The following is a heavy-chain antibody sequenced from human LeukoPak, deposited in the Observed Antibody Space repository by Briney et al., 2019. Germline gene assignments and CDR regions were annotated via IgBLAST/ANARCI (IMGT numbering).Heavy chain of an antibody. CDR1: GGSISSYY. J-gene: IGHJ4*02. V-gene: IGHV4-59*12. CDR3: ARVRSYYGSGSLYYLDL. CDR2: FHYSGST. Sequence: PSETQSLTCTVSGGSISSYYWNWISQPPGEGLEWIGYFHYSGSTNYNPSLQSRVTKSVDTSKNQFSLKLSSVTAADTAVYYCARVRSYYGSGSLYYLDLWGRGTVLTVSS. D-gene: IGHD3-10*01.